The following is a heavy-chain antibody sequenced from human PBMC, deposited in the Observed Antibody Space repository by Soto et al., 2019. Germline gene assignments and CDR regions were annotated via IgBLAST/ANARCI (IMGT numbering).Heavy chain of an antibody. CDR1: GFTFSSYS. CDR3: ASNVAGLSYYYGMDV. Sequence: GGSLRLSCAASGFTFSSYSMNWVRQAPGNGLEWVSSISSSSSYIYYADSAKGRFTISRDNAKNSLYLQMNSLRAEDTAVYYCASNVAGLSYYYGMDVWGQGTTVTV. J-gene: IGHJ6*02. V-gene: IGHV3-21*01. CDR2: ISSSSSYI. D-gene: IGHD2-8*01.